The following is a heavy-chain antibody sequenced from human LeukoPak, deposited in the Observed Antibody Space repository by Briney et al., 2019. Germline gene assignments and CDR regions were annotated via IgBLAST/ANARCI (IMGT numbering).Heavy chain of an antibody. V-gene: IGHV3-11*01. Sequence: GGSLRLSCAASGFTLNDYYMSWIRQAPGKGLEWVSYISGSGSVIYYADSVRGRFTISRDITKNSLYLQMNSLRAEDTALYYCAKVGSPSNYDFWSGYLLGEFDYWGQGTLVTVSS. J-gene: IGHJ4*02. CDR3: AKVGSPSNYDFWSGYLLGEFDY. CDR2: ISGSGSVI. D-gene: IGHD3-3*01. CDR1: GFTLNDYY.